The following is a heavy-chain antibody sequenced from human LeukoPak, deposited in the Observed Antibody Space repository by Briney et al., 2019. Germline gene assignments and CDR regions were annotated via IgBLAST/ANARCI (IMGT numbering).Heavy chain of an antibody. V-gene: IGHV4-59*08. CDR2: IYYSGST. Sequence: PSETLSLTCTVSGGSISSYYWSWIRQPPGKGLEWIGYIYYSGSTNYNPSLKSRVTISVDTSKNQFSLKLSSVTAADTAVYCWGRLGAVVDYWGQGTLVTVSS. D-gene: IGHD1-26*01. CDR1: GGSISSYY. CDR3: GRLGAVVDY. J-gene: IGHJ4*02.